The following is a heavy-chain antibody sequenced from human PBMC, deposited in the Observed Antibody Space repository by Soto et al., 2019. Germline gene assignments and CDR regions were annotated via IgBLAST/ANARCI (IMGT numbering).Heavy chain of an antibody. D-gene: IGHD4-17*01. CDR1: GGSISSYY. CDR3: VGDYGDFRFDY. CDR2: IYYSGST. V-gene: IGHV4-59*01. Sequence: SETLSPTCTVSGGSISSYYWSWIRQPPGKGLEWIGYIYYSGSTNYNPSLKSRVTISVDTSKNQFSLKLSSVTAADTAVYYCVGDYGDFRFDYWGQGTLVTVSS. J-gene: IGHJ4*02.